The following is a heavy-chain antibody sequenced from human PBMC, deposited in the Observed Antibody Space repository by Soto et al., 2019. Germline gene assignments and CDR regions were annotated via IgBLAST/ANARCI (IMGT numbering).Heavy chain of an antibody. Sequence: SQTLSLSCAISGDSVSSNSAALNWISQSPSRGLEWLVRTYYSSNWYNDYAVSVKSRITINPDTSKNQFYLQLNSVTPEDTAVYYCARVDNWNYYYGMDVRGQGTTVTSP. J-gene: IGHJ6*02. CDR2: TYYSSNWYN. CDR1: GDSVSSNSAA. D-gene: IGHD1-20*01. CDR3: ARVDNWNYYYGMDV. V-gene: IGHV6-1*01.